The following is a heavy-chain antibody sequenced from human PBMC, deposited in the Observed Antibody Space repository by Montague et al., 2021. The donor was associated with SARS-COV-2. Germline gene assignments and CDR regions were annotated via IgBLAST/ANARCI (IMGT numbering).Heavy chain of an antibody. CDR2: INHSGTT. J-gene: IGHJ4*02. D-gene: IGHD4-23*01. V-gene: IGHV4-34*01. CDR3: ARWDPQTLTLIGLRGKSASDY. Sequence: SETLSRTCAVYGGSFSGYYWTWIRQYPGKGLEWIAEINHSGTTNYNFNPSLRSRVTISVDTSKSQFSLKLSSVTAADTGVYYCARWDPQTLTLIGLRGKSASDYWGQGTLVTVSS. CDR1: GGSFSGYY.